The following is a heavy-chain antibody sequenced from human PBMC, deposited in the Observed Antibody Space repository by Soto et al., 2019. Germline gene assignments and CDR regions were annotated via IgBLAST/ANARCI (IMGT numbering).Heavy chain of an antibody. Sequence: SETLSLTCTVSGGSISSYYWSWIRQPPGKGLEWIGYIYYSGSTNYNPSLKSRVTISVDTSKNQFSLKLSSVTAADTAVYYCARAERGGSGWFWFDPWGQGTLVTVSS. V-gene: IGHV4-59*01. CDR2: IYYSGST. CDR1: GGSISSYY. CDR3: ARAERGGSGWFWFDP. D-gene: IGHD6-19*01. J-gene: IGHJ5*02.